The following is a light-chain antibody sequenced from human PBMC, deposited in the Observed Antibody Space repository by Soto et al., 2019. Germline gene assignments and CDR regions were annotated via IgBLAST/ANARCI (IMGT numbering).Light chain of an antibody. V-gene: IGLV1-40*01. Sequence: QSVLTQPPSVSGAPGQRVTISCTGSSANIGAGYDVHWYQQFPGAAPKLLIYANSNRPSGVPDRFSGSKSGTSASLAITGLQAEDEADYYCHSYESSLSGSYVFGTGTKLTVL. CDR2: ANS. CDR3: HSYESSLSGSYV. J-gene: IGLJ1*01. CDR1: SANIGAGYD.